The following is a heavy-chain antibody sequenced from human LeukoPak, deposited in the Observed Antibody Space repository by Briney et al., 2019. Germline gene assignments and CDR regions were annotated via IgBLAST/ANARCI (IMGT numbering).Heavy chain of an antibody. Sequence: KPSETLSLTCAVYGGSFSGYYWSWIRQPPEKGLEWIGEINYGGSTNYNPSLKSRVTISVDTSKNQFSLKLSSVTAADTAVYYCARGGLYYDILTGYHFGGYYYYYMDVWGKGTTVTVSS. CDR1: GGSFSGYY. CDR2: INYGGST. V-gene: IGHV4-34*01. CDR3: ARGGLYYDILTGYHFGGYYYYYMDV. D-gene: IGHD3-9*01. J-gene: IGHJ6*03.